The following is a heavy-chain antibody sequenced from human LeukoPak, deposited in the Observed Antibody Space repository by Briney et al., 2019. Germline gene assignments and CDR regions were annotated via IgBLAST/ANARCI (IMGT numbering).Heavy chain of an antibody. CDR1: GGSISSYY. D-gene: IGHD3-9*01. CDR3: ARVAGDYDILTGYTYFDH. Sequence: PSETLSLTCTVSGGSISSYYWSWIRQPPGKGLEWIGYIYYSGSTNYNPSLKSRVTISVDTSKNQFSLKLSSVTAVDTAVYYCARVAGDYDILTGYTYFDHWGQGTLVTVSS. J-gene: IGHJ4*02. CDR2: IYYSGST. V-gene: IGHV4-59*01.